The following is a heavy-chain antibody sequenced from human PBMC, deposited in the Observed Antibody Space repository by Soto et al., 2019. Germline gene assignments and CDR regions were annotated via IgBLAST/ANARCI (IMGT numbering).Heavy chain of an antibody. D-gene: IGHD1-1*01. J-gene: IGHJ4*02. Sequence: QVHLVQSGAEVKKPGASVKVSCQGSGYAFTTYGITWVRQAPGQGLEWMGWISAHNGNTNYAQKLQGRVTVTRDTSTSTAYMELRSRRYDDTAVYDGARGRYGDYWGQGALVTVSS. CDR1: GYAFTTYG. CDR2: ISAHNGNT. V-gene: IGHV1-18*01. CDR3: ARGRYGDY.